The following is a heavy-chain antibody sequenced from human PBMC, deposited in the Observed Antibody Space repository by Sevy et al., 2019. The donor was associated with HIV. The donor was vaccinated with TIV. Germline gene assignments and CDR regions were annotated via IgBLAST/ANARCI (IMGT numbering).Heavy chain of an antibody. J-gene: IGHJ5*02. Sequence: GGSLRLSCAASGFTFSSYAMHWVRQAPGKGLEWVAVISYDGSNKYYADSVKGRFTISRDNSKNTLYLQMNSLRAEDTAVYYCARERKLYYYDTWGQGTLVTFSS. CDR3: ARERKLYYYDT. CDR2: ISYDGSNK. V-gene: IGHV3-30-3*01. CDR1: GFTFSSYA. D-gene: IGHD3-22*01.